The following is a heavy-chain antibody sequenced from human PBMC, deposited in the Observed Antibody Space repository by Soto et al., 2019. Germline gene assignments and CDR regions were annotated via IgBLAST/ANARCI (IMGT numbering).Heavy chain of an antibody. CDR3: QEEDGIRDVRSVSAFLLNRSSDL. CDR2: ISGSGGST. Sequence: EKGLEWVSAISGSGGSTYYADSVKGRFTISRDNSKNTLYLQMNSLRAEDAAVYYFQEEDGIRDVRSVSAFLLNRSSDL. J-gene: IGHJ2*01. V-gene: IGHV3-23*01. D-gene: IGHD3-10*02.